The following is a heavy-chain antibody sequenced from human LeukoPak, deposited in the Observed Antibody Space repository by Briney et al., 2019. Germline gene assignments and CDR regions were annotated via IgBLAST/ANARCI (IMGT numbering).Heavy chain of an antibody. D-gene: IGHD6-13*01. J-gene: IGHJ4*02. CDR2: IYTSGST. Sequence: SETLSLTCTVSGGSISNYWSWIRQPAGKRLEWIGRIYTSGSTNYNPSLKSRVTMSVDTSKKQFSLKLSSVTAADTAVYYCARASGIAAAGTYDYWGQGTLVTVSS. V-gene: IGHV4-4*07. CDR1: GGSISNY. CDR3: ARASGIAAAGTYDY.